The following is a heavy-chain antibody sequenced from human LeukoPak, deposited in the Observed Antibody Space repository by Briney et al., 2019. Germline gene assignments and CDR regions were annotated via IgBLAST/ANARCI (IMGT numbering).Heavy chain of an antibody. CDR1: GGSISSYY. V-gene: IGHV4-59*01. Sequence: SETLSLTCTVSGGSISSYYWSWIRQPPGKGLEWIGYIYYSGSTNYNPSLKSRVTISVDTSKNQFSLKLSSVTAADTAVYYCAGQWASYFDYGGQGTLVTVSS. J-gene: IGHJ4*02. CDR3: AGQWASYFDY. CDR2: IYYSGST. D-gene: IGHD1-26*01.